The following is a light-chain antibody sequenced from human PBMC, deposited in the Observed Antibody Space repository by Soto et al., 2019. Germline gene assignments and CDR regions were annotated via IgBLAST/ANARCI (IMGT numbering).Light chain of an antibody. CDR2: GAS. Sequence: EIVLTQSACTLSWSAGERATLSCGASQSVSSSYLAWYQQKPGQAPRLVIYGASSRATGIPDRFSGSGYGTDFNLTISRLETEDFAVYYCQQYGSSRRTFGQGTKVDIK. CDR1: QSVSSSY. J-gene: IGKJ1*01. CDR3: QQYGSSRRT. V-gene: IGKV3-20*01.